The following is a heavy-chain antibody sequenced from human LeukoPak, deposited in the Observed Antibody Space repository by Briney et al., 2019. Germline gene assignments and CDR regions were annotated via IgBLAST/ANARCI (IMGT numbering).Heavy chain of an antibody. D-gene: IGHD3-10*01. Sequence: PSETLSLTCIVSSDSFVNYYWNWIRQPPGKGLEWTGLIYGSGTTNYNPSLKSRVTISVDTSKNQFSLKLNSVTAADTAVYYCARQTFGVLYFDSWGQGTLVVVSS. CDR2: IYGSGTT. J-gene: IGHJ4*02. CDR1: SDSFVNYY. V-gene: IGHV4-59*01. CDR3: ARQTFGVLYFDS.